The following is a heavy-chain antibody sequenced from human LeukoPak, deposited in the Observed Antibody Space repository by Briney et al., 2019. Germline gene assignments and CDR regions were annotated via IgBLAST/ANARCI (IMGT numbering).Heavy chain of an antibody. CDR1: RGTFTNYA. Sequence: ASVKVSCKASRGTFTNYAISWVRQAPGQGLEWMGIINPSGGSTSYAQKFQGRVTMTRDTSTSTVYMELSSLRSEDTAVYYCARGLYYYDSSGYYGYWGQGTLVTVSS. V-gene: IGHV1-46*01. J-gene: IGHJ4*02. CDR2: INPSGGST. D-gene: IGHD3-22*01. CDR3: ARGLYYYDSSGYYGY.